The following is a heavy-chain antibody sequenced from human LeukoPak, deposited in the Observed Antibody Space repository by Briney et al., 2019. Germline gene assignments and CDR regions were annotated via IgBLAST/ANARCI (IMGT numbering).Heavy chain of an antibody. CDR1: GFTFSSYA. CDR2: ISASGGST. D-gene: IGHD3-10*01. V-gene: IGHV3-23*01. J-gene: IGHJ4*02. CDR3: AKDVRVGEYYGSGSYFDY. Sequence: GGSLRLSCAASGFTFSSYAMSWVRQAPGKGLEWVSIISASGGSTYYADSVKGRYTISRDKSRNYLQMNSLRGDDTAIYYCAKDVRVGEYYGSGSYFDYWGQGTLVTVSS.